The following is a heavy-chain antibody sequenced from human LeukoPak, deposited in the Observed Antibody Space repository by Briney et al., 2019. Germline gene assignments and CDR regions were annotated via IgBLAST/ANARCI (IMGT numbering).Heavy chain of an antibody. CDR3: ARAYDGSGNLDY. J-gene: IGHJ4*02. CDR1: GYTFTYYY. CDR2: IDPNRGGT. Sequence: ASVKVSCKGSGYTFTYYYMHWVRQAPGQGLEWMGLIDPNRGGTNYAQKFQGRVTMTRDTSINTAYMELSRLRSDDTAVYYCARAYDGSGNLDYWGQGTLITVSS. D-gene: IGHD3-22*01. V-gene: IGHV1-2*02.